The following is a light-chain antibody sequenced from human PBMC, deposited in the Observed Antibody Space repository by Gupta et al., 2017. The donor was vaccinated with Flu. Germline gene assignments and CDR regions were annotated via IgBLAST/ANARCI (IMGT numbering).Light chain of an antibody. J-gene: IGKJ1*01. CDR2: LGS. CDR1: QSLLHSNGYNY. CDR3: RQALQTLWT. Sequence: DIVMTQSPLSLPVTPGEPAPISCRSSQSLLHSNGYNYLDWYLQKPGQSPQLLIYLGSNRASGVPDRFSGSGSGTXFTLKIXRVEAEDVGVYYCRQALQTLWTFGXGTKVEIK. V-gene: IGKV2-28*01.